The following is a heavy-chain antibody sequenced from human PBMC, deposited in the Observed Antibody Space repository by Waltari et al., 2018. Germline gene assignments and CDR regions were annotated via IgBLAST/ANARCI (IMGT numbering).Heavy chain of an antibody. CDR3: ARGPSGY. Sequence: QVQLVESGGGVVQPGRSVRLACAASGITFSRHAMHWVRQAPGKGLEWVAVISYDGSNKYYADSVKGRFTISRDNSKNTLYLQMNSLRAEDTAVYYCARGPSGYWGQGTLVTVSS. V-gene: IGHV3-30*01. D-gene: IGHD3-10*01. J-gene: IGHJ4*02. CDR2: ISYDGSNK. CDR1: GITFSRHA.